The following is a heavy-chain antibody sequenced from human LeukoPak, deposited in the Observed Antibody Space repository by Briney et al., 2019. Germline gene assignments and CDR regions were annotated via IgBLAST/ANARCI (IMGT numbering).Heavy chain of an antibody. CDR2: ISASDIT. Sequence: PGGSLRLSCAASGFTFSSYAMSWVRQAPGKGLEWVSSISASDITYYADPVKGRFTISRDDSKNTLYVQMNSLRAEDTAVYYCAKGRACGGDCYSLLDYWGQGTLVTVSS. D-gene: IGHD2-21*02. CDR1: GFTFSSYA. CDR3: AKGRACGGDCYSLLDY. J-gene: IGHJ4*02. V-gene: IGHV3-23*01.